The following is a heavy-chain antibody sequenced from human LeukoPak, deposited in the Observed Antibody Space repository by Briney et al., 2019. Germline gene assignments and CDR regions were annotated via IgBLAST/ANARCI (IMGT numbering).Heavy chain of an antibody. D-gene: IGHD5-18*01. CDR2: IYPGDSDT. CDR3: AGRGEAMDPFDY. J-gene: IGHJ4*02. CDR1: GYSFTSYW. V-gene: IGHV5-51*01. Sequence: GESLKISCKGSGYSFTSYWIGWVRHVPGKGLEYMGIIYPGDSDTRYSPSFQGQVTISADKSINTAYLQWSSLKASDTAIYYCAGRGEAMDPFDYWGQGTLVTVSS.